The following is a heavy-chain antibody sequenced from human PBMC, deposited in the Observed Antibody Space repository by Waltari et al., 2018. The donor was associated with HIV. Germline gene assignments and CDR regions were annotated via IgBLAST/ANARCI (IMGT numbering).Heavy chain of an antibody. Sequence: HGQLQESGPGLVKPSQTLSLTCTVSGGSISSGSFYWNWIRQPAGKGLAWIGRIYTSGSTKYNPSLKSRVTRSVDTSKTQLSLKLNSVTAADTAVYYCARAEGGNSGVHFDYWGQGTLVTVSS. J-gene: IGHJ4*02. CDR3: ARAEGGNSGVHFDY. V-gene: IGHV4-61*02. CDR2: IYTSGST. D-gene: IGHD2-21*02. CDR1: GGSISSGSFY.